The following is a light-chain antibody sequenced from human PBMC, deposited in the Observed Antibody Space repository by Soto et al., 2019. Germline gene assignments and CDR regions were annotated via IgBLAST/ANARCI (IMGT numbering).Light chain of an antibody. CDR2: AAS. Sequence: DIQMTQSPSSLSASVGDRVTITCRASQSIITYLNWYQQKVGKAPKLLIYAASSLKRGVPSRFSGSRSGTDFTLNISSLQHEDFATYYCQQSYSTPRTFGQGTKLEIK. CDR1: QSIITY. V-gene: IGKV1-39*01. CDR3: QQSYSTPRT. J-gene: IGKJ2*02.